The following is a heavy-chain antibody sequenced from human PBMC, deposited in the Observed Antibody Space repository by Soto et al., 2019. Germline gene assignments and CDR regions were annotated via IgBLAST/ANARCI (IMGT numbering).Heavy chain of an antibody. Sequence: GGSLRLSCAASGFTFSSYSMSWVRQAPGKGLEWVSAISGSGGSTYYTDSVKGRFTISRDNSKNTLYLQMNSLRAEDTAVYYCAKDRVSSSWSRAYGWFDPWGQGTLVTVSS. CDR2: ISGSGGST. V-gene: IGHV3-23*01. J-gene: IGHJ5*02. CDR1: GFTFSSYS. D-gene: IGHD6-13*01. CDR3: AKDRVSSSWSRAYGWFDP.